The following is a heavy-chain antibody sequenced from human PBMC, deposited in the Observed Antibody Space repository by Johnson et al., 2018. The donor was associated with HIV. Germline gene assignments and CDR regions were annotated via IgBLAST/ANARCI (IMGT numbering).Heavy chain of an antibody. J-gene: IGHJ3*02. CDR2: ISSSGSNI. CDR3: ARVGANFDAFDI. D-gene: IGHD4/OR15-4a*01. V-gene: IGHV3-48*04. CDR1: GFTFSSYG. Sequence: MLLVESGGGVVQPGGSLRLSCAASGFTFSSYGMHWVRQAPGKGLEWVSYISSSGSNIYKADSVKGRFTISRDNAKNSLFLQMNSLRAEDTAVYYCARVGANFDAFDIWGQGTMVTVSS.